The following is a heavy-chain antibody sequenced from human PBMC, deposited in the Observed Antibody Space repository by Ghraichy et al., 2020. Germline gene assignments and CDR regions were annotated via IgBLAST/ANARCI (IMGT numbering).Heavy chain of an antibody. CDR1: GDSVSSNSAA. Sequence: SQTLSLTCAISGDSVSSNSAAWNWIRQSPSRGLEWLGRTYYRSKWYNDYAVSVKSRITINPDTSKNQFSLQLNSVTPEDTAVYYCARAILLWFGESLGYYYYGMDVWGQGTTVTVSS. D-gene: IGHD3-10*01. CDR3: ARAILLWFGESLGYYYYGMDV. CDR2: TYYRSKWYN. V-gene: IGHV6-1*01. J-gene: IGHJ6*02.